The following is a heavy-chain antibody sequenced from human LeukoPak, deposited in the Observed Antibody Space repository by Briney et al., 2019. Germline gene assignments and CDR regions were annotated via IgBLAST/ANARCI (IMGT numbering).Heavy chain of an antibody. J-gene: IGHJ4*02. CDR2: ISAYNGNT. CDR1: GYTFTSYG. Sequence: GASVKVSCKASGYTFTSYGISRVRQAPGQGLEWMGWISAYNGNTNYAQKLQGRVTMTTDTSTSTAYMELRSLRSDDTAVYYCASTSRVRVRGALDYWGQGTLVTVSS. V-gene: IGHV1-18*01. CDR3: ASTSRVRVRGALDY. D-gene: IGHD3-10*01.